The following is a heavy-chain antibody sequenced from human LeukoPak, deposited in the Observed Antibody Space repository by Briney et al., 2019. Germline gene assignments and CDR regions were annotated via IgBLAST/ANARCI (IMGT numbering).Heavy chain of an antibody. Sequence: SETLSLTCAVSGGSISSSSYYWGWIRQPPGKGLEWIGSIYYSGSTYYNPSLKSRVTISVDTSKNQFSLKLSSVTAADTAMYYCARHVSYYYHYMDVWGKGTTVTVSS. V-gene: IGHV4-39*01. CDR2: IYYSGST. CDR3: ARHVSYYYHYMDV. CDR1: GGSISSSSYY. J-gene: IGHJ6*03.